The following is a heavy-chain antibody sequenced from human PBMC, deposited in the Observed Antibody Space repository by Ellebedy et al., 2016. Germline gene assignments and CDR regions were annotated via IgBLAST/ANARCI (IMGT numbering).Heavy chain of an antibody. V-gene: IGHV3-23*01. Sequence: GESLKISCAASGFSFSTYAMSWVRQTPGKGLEWVSTIDGGGVNTYYTDSVRGRFTFSRDNSKSMMYLQMNSLRAEDTAVYFCAKSRVVGATTPHIFDYWGQGTLVSVSS. D-gene: IGHD1-26*01. CDR3: AKSRVVGATTPHIFDY. CDR2: IDGGGVNT. J-gene: IGHJ4*02. CDR1: GFSFSTYA.